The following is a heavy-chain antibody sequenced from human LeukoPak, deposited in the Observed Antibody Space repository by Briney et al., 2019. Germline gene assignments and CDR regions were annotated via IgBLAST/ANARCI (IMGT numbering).Heavy chain of an antibody. CDR2: INPSGGST. CDR3: ARHLGIVGATTNRLDY. V-gene: IGHV1-46*01. CDR1: GYTFTSYY. Sequence: ASVKVSCKASGYTFTSYYVHWVRQAPGQGLEWMGIINPSGGSTSYAQKFQGRVTMTRDTSTSTVYMELSSLRSEDTAVYYCARHLGIVGATTNRLDYWGQGTLVTVSS. J-gene: IGHJ4*02. D-gene: IGHD1-26*01.